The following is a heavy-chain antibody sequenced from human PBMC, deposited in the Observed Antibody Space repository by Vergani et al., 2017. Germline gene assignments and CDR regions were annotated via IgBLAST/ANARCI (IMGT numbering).Heavy chain of an antibody. CDR3: ARDRREVRAPYYFDY. CDR1: GFTFSSYS. CDR2: ISSSSSTI. J-gene: IGHJ4*02. Sequence: EVQLVESGGGLVQSGGSLRLFCAASGFTFSSYSMNWVRQAPGKGLEWVSYISSSSSTIYYADSVKGRFTISRDNAKNSLYLQMNSLRAEDTAVYYCARDRREVRAPYYFDYWDQGTLVTVSS. V-gene: IGHV3-48*01. D-gene: IGHD1-26*01.